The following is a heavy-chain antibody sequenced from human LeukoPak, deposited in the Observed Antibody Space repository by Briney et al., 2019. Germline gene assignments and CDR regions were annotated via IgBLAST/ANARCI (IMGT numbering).Heavy chain of an antibody. D-gene: IGHD6-19*01. Sequence: SETLSLTCTVSGGSISSYYWSWIRQPPGKGLEWIGYIYYSGSTNYNPSLKSRVTISADTSKNQFSLKLSSVTAADTAVYYCAKGDKVAGTEFDYWGQGTLVTVSS. V-gene: IGHV4-59*01. J-gene: IGHJ4*02. CDR1: GGSISSYY. CDR2: IYYSGST. CDR3: AKGDKVAGTEFDY.